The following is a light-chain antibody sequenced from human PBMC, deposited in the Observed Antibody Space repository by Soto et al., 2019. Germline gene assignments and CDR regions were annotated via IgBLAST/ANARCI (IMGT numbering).Light chain of an antibody. CDR3: QQHSNSPWT. Sequence: EIVLTQSPGTVSLSPGERATLSCRASQSVSNSYFAWYQQKPGQAPRLLMYHVSNRATGSPDRFSGSGSWTDFILTINKREPADFSVYYCQQHSNSPWTFGQGTKVEVK. V-gene: IGKV3-20*01. J-gene: IGKJ1*01. CDR1: QSVSNSY. CDR2: HVS.